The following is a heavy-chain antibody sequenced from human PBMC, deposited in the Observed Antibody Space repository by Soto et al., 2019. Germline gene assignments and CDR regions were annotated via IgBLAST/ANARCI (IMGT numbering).Heavy chain of an antibody. CDR2: IIPIFGTA. CDR1: GGTFSRYA. V-gene: IGHV1-69*12. Sequence: QVQLVQSGAEVKKPGSSVKVSCKASGGTFSRYAISWVRQAPGPGLEWMGGIIPIFGTANYAQKFQGRVTIAADESTSTAYMELRSLRSEDTAVYYCARNRVRQQLRDLDPWVQGPLVTFSS. D-gene: IGHD6-13*01. CDR3: ARNRVRQQLRDLDP. J-gene: IGHJ5*02.